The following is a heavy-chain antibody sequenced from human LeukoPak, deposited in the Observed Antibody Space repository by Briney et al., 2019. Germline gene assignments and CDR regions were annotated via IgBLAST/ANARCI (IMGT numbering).Heavy chain of an antibody. V-gene: IGHV4-59*12. CDR3: ARFNSGSYQHYFDY. Sequence: SETLSLTCTVSGGSISSYYWSWIRQPPGKGPEWIGYIYYSGSTNYNPSLKSRVTISVDTSKNQFSLKLSSVTAADTAVYYCARFNSGSYQHYFDYWGQGTLVTVSS. CDR2: IYYSGST. J-gene: IGHJ4*02. D-gene: IGHD1-26*01. CDR1: GGSISSYY.